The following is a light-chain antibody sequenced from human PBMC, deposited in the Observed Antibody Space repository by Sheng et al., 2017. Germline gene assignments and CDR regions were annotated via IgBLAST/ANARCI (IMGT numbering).Light chain of an antibody. Sequence: EIMMTQSPGTLSVSPGERATLSCRASQSVNSDLAWYQQKPGQAPRLLIYAASTRATGVPARFSGSGSWTEFALSINSLQAEDFAVYYCQQYNRWPRTFGQGTKVEI. V-gene: IGKV3-15*01. CDR1: QSVNSD. CDR3: QQYNRWPRT. CDR2: AAS. J-gene: IGKJ1*01.